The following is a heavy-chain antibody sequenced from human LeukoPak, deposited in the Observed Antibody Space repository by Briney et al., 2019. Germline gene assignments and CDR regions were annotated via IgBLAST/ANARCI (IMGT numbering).Heavy chain of an antibody. CDR1: GLTFSGYS. V-gene: IGHV3-21*01. CDR2: LSSSSSYI. Sequence: GGSLRLSCAASGLTFSGYSMNWVRQGPGKGLEWVSSLSSSSSYIYYADSVKGRFTISRDNAKSSLYLQMNSLRAEDTAVYYCARYSTTVTSYFDSWGQGTLVTVSS. D-gene: IGHD4-17*01. CDR3: ARYSTTVTSYFDS. J-gene: IGHJ4*02.